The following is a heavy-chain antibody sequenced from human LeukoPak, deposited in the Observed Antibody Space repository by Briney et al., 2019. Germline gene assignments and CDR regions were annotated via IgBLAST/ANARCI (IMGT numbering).Heavy chain of an antibody. CDR3: AREIQSPITDFDY. Sequence: GGSLRLSCEVSGFTFSRHWMSWVRQAPGKGLEWVGNIKEDGSETYYVDSVKGRFTISRDNAKNSLYLQMNSLRAEDTAVYYCAREIQSPITDFDYWGQGTLVTVSS. CDR1: GFTFSRHW. J-gene: IGHJ4*02. V-gene: IGHV3-7*01. CDR2: IKEDGSET.